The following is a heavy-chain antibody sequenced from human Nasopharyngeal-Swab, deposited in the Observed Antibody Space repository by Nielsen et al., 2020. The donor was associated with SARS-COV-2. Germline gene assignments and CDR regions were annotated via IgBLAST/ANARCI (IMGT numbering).Heavy chain of an antibody. CDR2: INHSGST. J-gene: IGHJ4*02. D-gene: IGHD6-13*01. CDR3: ARSPTQQLVRDY. V-gene: IGHV4-34*01. Sequence: WIRQSPGKGLEWIGEINHSGSTNYNPSLKSRITISVDTSKNQFSLKLSSVTAADAAVYYCARSPTQQLVRDYWGQGTLVTVSS.